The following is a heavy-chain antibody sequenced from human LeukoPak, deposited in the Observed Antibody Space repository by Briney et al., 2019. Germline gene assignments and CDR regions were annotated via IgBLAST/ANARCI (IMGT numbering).Heavy chain of an antibody. J-gene: IGHJ4*02. CDR3: ARQDYYEKSGYYYFDH. Sequence: PSETLSLTCTVSGGSISSSSYFWAWIRQPPGKGLEWIVSIYNSGSTYYNPSLKSRVTVSVDTSKNQLSLKVNSVTAADTAVYYCARQDYYEKSGYYYFDHWGQGTLVTVSS. CDR1: GGSISSSSYF. CDR2: IYNSGST. V-gene: IGHV4-39*01. D-gene: IGHD3-22*01.